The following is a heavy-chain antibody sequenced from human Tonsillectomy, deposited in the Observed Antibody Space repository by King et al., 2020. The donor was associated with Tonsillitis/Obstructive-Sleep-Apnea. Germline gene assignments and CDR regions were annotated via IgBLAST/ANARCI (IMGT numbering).Heavy chain of an antibody. CDR1: GYTFKSYA. CDR2: INAGNGYT. J-gene: IGHJ6*03. Sequence: QLVQSGAEVKNPGASVKVSCKASGYTFKSYAMHLVRQAPGQRLEWMGWINAGNGYTKYSQKFQGRVTIARDTPASTAYMELSSLISEDTAVYFCARGGTTSYIDVWGEGTTVTVSS. D-gene: IGHD4-11*01. V-gene: IGHV1-3*01. CDR3: ARGGTTSYIDV.